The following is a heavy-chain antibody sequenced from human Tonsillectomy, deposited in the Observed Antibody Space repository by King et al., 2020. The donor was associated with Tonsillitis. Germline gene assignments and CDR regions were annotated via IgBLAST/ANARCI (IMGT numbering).Heavy chain of an antibody. CDR2: IGGSGGRS. CDR1: GFTFSNYA. J-gene: IGHJ4*02. CDR3: AKDRPPTYYDFWSGYYSLDY. D-gene: IGHD3-3*01. V-gene: IGHV3-23*04. Sequence: VQLVESGGGLVQPGGSLRLSCAASGFTFSNYAMSWVRQAPGKGLEWVSSIGGSGGRSYYPDSLKGRFSISRDNSKNTLYLQMNSLRAEDTAVYYCAKDRPPTYYDFWSGYYSLDYWGQGTLVTVSS.